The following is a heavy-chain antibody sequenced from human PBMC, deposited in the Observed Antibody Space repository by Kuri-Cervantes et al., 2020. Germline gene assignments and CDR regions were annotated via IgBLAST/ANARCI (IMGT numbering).Heavy chain of an antibody. V-gene: IGHV3-43D*04. D-gene: IGHD6-19*01. CDR3: ATEEDGRWLGFDY. CDR2: ISWDGGST. J-gene: IGHJ4*02. CDR1: GFTFDDYA. Sequence: GGSLRLSCAASGFTFDDYAMHWVRQAPGKGLEWVSLISWDGGSTYYADSAKGRFTISRDNGKSSVYLQMNSLRVEDTAVYYCATEEDGRWLGFDYWGQGTLVTVSS.